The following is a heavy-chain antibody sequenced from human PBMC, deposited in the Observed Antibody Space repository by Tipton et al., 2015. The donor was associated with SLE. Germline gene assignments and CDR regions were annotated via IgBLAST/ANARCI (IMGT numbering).Heavy chain of an antibody. CDR3: ARALTRRYFDY. Sequence: TLSLTCAVYGGSFSGYYWSWIRQPPGKGLEWIGSIYYSGSTYYNPSLKSRVTISVDTSKNQFSLKLSSVTAADTAVYYCARALTRRYFDYWGQGTLVTVSS. CDR2: IYYSGST. CDR1: GGSFSGYY. J-gene: IGHJ4*02. V-gene: IGHV4-34*01.